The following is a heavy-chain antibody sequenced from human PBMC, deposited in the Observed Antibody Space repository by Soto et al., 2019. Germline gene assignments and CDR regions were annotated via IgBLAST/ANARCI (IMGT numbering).Heavy chain of an antibody. Sequence: QVQLQESGPGLVKPSETLSLTCTVSGGSVSSGSYYWSWIRQPPGKGLEWIGYIYYSGSTNYNPSLKSRVTISVDTSKNQFSLKLSSVTAADTAVYYCARVTYYYDSSGYYVPFDYWGQGTLVTVSS. V-gene: IGHV4-61*01. CDR1: GGSVSSGSYY. CDR2: IYYSGST. J-gene: IGHJ4*02. CDR3: ARVTYYYDSSGYYVPFDY. D-gene: IGHD3-22*01.